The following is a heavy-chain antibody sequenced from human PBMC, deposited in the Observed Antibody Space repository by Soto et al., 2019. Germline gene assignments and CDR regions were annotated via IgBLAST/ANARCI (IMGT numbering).Heavy chain of an antibody. CDR1: GFIIPSCA. CDR2: ISGSGTTT. V-gene: IGHV3-23*01. CDR3: AKDRVGGLPDAFDI. Sequence: GGSLRLSCAASGFIIPSCAIHWIRQAPGKGLEWVSSISGSGTTTFYADSVKGRVIISRDNSKNTLYLQMNSLRAENTALYYCAKDRVGGLPDAFDIWGQGTLVTVSS. J-gene: IGHJ3*02.